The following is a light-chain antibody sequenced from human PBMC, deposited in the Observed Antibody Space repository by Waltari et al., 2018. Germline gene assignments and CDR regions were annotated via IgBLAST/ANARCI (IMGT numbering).Light chain of an antibody. CDR2: DAS. CDR1: QGVSSN. J-gene: IGKJ4*01. Sequence: EIVLTQSPATLSFPPGERGTLSCRASQGVSSNLAWYQQKPGQAPRLLIYDASNRATGVPARFSGSGSGTDFTLTISSLEPEDFAVYYCQQRGTWPLTFGGGTKVEIK. V-gene: IGKV3-11*01. CDR3: QQRGTWPLT.